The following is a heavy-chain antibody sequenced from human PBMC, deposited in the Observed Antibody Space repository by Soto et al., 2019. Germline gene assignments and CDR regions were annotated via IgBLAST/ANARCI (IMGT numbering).Heavy chain of an antibody. Sequence: PGGSLRLSCAASGFTFSSYSMNWVRQAPGKGLEWVSSISSSSSYIYYADSVKGRFTISRDNAKNSLYLQMNSLRAEDTAVYYCARELYSGYDVFDYWGQGTLVTVSS. V-gene: IGHV3-21*01. D-gene: IGHD5-12*01. CDR1: GFTFSSYS. CDR3: ARELYSGYDVFDY. J-gene: IGHJ4*02. CDR2: ISSSSSYI.